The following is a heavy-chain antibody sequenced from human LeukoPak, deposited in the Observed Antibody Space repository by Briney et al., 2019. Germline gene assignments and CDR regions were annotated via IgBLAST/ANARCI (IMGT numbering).Heavy chain of an antibody. CDR1: GGSISSYY. CDR3: ARRDDY. V-gene: IGHV4-59*12. Sequence: PSETLSLTCSVSGGSISSYYWSWIRQPPGKGLEWIGYIFYSGRTSYNPSLKSRVTLSVDTSKNQFSLTLNSVTAADTGVYYCARRDDYWGQGTLVTVSS. J-gene: IGHJ4*02. CDR2: IFYSGRT.